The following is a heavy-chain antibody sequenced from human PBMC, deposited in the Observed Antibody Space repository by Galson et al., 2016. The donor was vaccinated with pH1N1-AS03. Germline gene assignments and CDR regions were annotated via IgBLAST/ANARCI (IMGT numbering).Heavy chain of an antibody. CDR3: AKVPYSNDKIVFNS. J-gene: IGHJ4*02. V-gene: IGHV3-23*01. CDR1: GFTFNNYA. D-gene: IGHD3-22*01. Sequence: SLRLSCAASGFTFNNYAMNWVRQAPGKGLEWVSTISGNGANTYYGDSVRGRFTISRDNSKSTLYPQMNSLRAEDTAIYYCAKVPYSNDKIVFNSWGQGTLVTVSS. CDR2: ISGNGANT.